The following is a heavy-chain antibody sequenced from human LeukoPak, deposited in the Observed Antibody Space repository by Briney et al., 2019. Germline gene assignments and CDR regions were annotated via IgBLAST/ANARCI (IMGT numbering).Heavy chain of an antibody. Sequence: GGSLRLSCAASGFTFDDYAMHWVRQAPGKGLEWVSGISWNSGSIGYADSVKGRFTISRDNAKNSLYLQMNSLRAEDTALYYCAKDGNYYDSSGYFDYWGQGTLVTVSP. V-gene: IGHV3-9*01. CDR1: GFTFDDYA. D-gene: IGHD3-22*01. J-gene: IGHJ4*02. CDR3: AKDGNYYDSSGYFDY. CDR2: ISWNSGSI.